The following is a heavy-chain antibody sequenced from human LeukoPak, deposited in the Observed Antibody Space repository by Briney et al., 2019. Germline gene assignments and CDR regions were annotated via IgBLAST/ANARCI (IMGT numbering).Heavy chain of an antibody. D-gene: IGHD2-15*01. CDR1: GFTFSSYG. CDR3: AREDCSGGSCYFWRFRYNWFDP. Sequence: PGGSLRLSCAASGFTFSSYGMHWVRQAPGKGLEWVAVIWYDGSNKYYADSVKGRFTISRDNSKNTLYLQMNSLRAEDTAVYYCAREDCSGGSCYFWRFRYNWFDPWGQGTLVTVSS. V-gene: IGHV3-33*01. CDR2: IWYDGSNK. J-gene: IGHJ5*02.